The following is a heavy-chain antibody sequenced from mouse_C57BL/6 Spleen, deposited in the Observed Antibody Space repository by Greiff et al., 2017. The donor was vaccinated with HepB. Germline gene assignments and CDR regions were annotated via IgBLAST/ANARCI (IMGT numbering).Heavy chain of an antibody. D-gene: IGHD2-1*01. CDR3: ARNYGNYVWFAY. J-gene: IGHJ3*01. Sequence: EVQLQQSGPELVKPGASVKISCKASGYTFTDYYMNWVKQSHGKSLEWIGDINPNNGGTSYNQKFKGKATLTVDKSSSTAYMELSSLTSEDSAVFYWARNYGNYVWFAYWGQGTLVTVSA. CDR2: INPNNGGT. V-gene: IGHV1-26*01. CDR1: GYTFTDYY.